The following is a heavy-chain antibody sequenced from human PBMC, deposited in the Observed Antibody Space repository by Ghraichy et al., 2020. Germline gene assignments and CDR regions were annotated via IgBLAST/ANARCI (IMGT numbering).Heavy chain of an antibody. Sequence: SETLSLTCTVSGGSFGTYYWTWVRQPAGKGLEWIGRIYISGNTDYNPSLKSRVTMSLDTSKNQFSLKLTSVTAADTAVYYCAREGGAAAEFWGQGTLVPVSS. D-gene: IGHD6-13*01. CDR1: GGSFGTYY. J-gene: IGHJ4*02. V-gene: IGHV4-4*07. CDR2: IYISGNT. CDR3: AREGGAAAEF.